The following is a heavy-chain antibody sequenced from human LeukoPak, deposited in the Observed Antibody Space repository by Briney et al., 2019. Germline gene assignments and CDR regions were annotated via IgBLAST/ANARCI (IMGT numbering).Heavy chain of an antibody. CDR3: ARGWRWQDAFDI. D-gene: IGHD4-23*01. CDR1: GFTFSSYS. J-gene: IGHJ3*02. V-gene: IGHV3-21*04. Sequence: SGGSLRLSCAASGFTFSSYSMNWVRQAPGKGLEWVSSISSSSSYIYYADSVKGRFTISRDNAKNSLYLQMNSLRAEDTAVYYCARGWRWQDAFDIWGQGTMVTVSS. CDR2: ISSSSSYI.